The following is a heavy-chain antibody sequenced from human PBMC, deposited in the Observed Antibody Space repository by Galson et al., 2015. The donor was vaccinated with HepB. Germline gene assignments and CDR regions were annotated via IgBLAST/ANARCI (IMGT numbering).Heavy chain of an antibody. J-gene: IGHJ6*02. Sequence: SVKVSCKASGYTFTSYYMHWVRQAPGQGLEWMGIINPSGGSTSYAQKFQGRVTMTRDTSTSTVYMELSSLRSEDTAVYYCARSHYDFWSGYPEDYYYYGMDVWGQGTTVTVSS. V-gene: IGHV1-46*03. D-gene: IGHD3-3*01. CDR1: GYTFTSYY. CDR3: ARSHYDFWSGYPEDYYYYGMDV. CDR2: INPSGGST.